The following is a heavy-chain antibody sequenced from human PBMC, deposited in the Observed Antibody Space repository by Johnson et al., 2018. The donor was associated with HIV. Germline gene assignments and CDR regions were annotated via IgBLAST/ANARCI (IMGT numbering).Heavy chain of an antibody. CDR3: ASGDDDGF. J-gene: IGHJ4*03. CDR1: GFTFSSYG. CDR2: ISYDGSNK. Sequence: VQLVESGGGVVQPGRSLRLSCAASGFTFSSYGMHWVRQAPGKGLEWVAVISYDGSNKYYADSVKGRFAISRDNTKNTLYLKMNSRRAEDTAVYYCASGDDDGFWGRGTLVTVSS. D-gene: IGHD5-12*01. V-gene: IGHV3-30*06.